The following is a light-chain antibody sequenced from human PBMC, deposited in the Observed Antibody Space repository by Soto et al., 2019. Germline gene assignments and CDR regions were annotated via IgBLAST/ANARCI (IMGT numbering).Light chain of an antibody. J-gene: IGKJ1*01. CDR1: QRISGY. CDR3: QQRSNLPWT. V-gene: IGKV3-11*01. Sequence: EIVLTQSPATLSLSPGERATLTCRDSQRISGYLAWYQQKPGLAPRLLIYDASNRATGIPVRFSGSGSGAAYTLTISSLEPEDFAVYYCQQRSNLPWTFGQGTKV. CDR2: DAS.